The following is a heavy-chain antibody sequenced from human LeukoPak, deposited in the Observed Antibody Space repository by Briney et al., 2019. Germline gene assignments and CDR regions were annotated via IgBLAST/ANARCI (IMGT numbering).Heavy chain of an antibody. Sequence: GGSLRLSGATSEFTFSRYSMYWVRQAPGKGLECVANINQDGSEKYYVDSVKGRFTISRDNAKNSLYLQMNSLRAEDTAVYYCAGGSSGLWGQGTMVTVSS. CDR1: EFTFSRYS. J-gene: IGHJ3*01. D-gene: IGHD3-22*01. CDR2: INQDGSEK. CDR3: AGGSSGL. V-gene: IGHV3-7*01.